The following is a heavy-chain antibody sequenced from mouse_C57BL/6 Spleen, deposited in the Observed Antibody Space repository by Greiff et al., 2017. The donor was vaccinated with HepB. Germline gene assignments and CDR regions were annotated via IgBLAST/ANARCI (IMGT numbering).Heavy chain of an antibody. V-gene: IGHV5-16*01. J-gene: IGHJ3*01. Sequence: EVMLVESEGGLVQPGSSMKLSCTASGFTFSDYYMAWVRQVPEKGLEWVANINYDGSSTYYLDSLKSRFIISRDNAKNILYLQMSSLKSEDTATYYCASYSNYEGFAYWGQGTLVTVSA. CDR1: GFTFSDYY. CDR3: ASYSNYEGFAY. D-gene: IGHD2-5*01. CDR2: INYDGSST.